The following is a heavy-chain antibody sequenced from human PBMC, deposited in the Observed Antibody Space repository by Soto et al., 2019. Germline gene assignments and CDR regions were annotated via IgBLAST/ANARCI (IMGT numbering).Heavy chain of an antibody. CDR1: GGSISSYY. J-gene: IGHJ4*02. CDR3: ARRWGRTFDY. V-gene: IGHV4-59*08. D-gene: IGHD7-27*01. CDR2: IYYSGST. Sequence: SETLSLTCTVSGGSISSYYWSWIRQPPGKGLEWIGYIYYSGSTNYNPSLKSRVTISVDTSKNQFSLKLSSVTAADTAVYYCARRWGRTFDYWVQGTLVTVSS.